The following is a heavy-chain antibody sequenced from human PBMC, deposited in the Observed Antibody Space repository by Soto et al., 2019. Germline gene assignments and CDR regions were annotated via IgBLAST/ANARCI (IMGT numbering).Heavy chain of an antibody. V-gene: IGHV3-30-3*01. CDR1: GFTFSSYA. J-gene: IGHJ4*02. D-gene: IGHD2-21*02. CDR3: AREGAYCGGDCYPEGYFDY. Sequence: GGSLRLSCAASGFTFSSYAMHWVRQAPGKGLEWVAVISYDGSNKYYADSVKGRFTISRDNSKNTLYLQMNSLRAEDTAVYYCAREGAYCGGDCYPEGYFDYWGQGTLVTSPQ. CDR2: ISYDGSNK.